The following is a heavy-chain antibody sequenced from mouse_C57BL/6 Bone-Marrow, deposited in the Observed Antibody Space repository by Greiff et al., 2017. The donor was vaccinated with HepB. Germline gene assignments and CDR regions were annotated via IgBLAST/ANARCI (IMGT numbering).Heavy chain of an antibody. J-gene: IGHJ1*03. Sequence: EVQRVESGGGLVKPGGSLKLSCAASGFTFSSYAMSWVRQTPEKRLEWVATISDGGSYTYYPDNVKGRFTISRDNAKNNLYLQMSHLKSEDTAMYYCARVVDGYYLYWYFDVWGTGTTVTVSS. D-gene: IGHD2-3*01. CDR2: ISDGGSYT. CDR3: ARVVDGYYLYWYFDV. V-gene: IGHV5-4*01. CDR1: GFTFSSYA.